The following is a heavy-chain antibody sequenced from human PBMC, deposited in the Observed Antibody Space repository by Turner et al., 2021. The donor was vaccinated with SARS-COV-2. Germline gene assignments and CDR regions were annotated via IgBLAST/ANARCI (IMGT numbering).Heavy chain of an antibody. D-gene: IGHD1-26*01. J-gene: IGHJ4*02. Sequence: LQLQESGPGLVKPSETLYLTCTVSGGSISSSSYYWGWIRQPPGKGLEWIGYIDYSGSTYYNPSLKSRVTISVDTSKNQFSLKLSSVTAADTAVYYCARHSPELRGDYFDYWGQGTLVTVSS. CDR1: GGSISSSSYY. V-gene: IGHV4-39*01. CDR3: ARHSPELRGDYFDY. CDR2: IDYSGST.